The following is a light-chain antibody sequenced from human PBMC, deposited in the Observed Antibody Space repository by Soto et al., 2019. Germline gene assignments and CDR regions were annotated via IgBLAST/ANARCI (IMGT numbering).Light chain of an antibody. Sequence: EIVLTQSPGTLSLSPGERATLSCRASQSVSSSYLAWYQQKPGQAPRLLIYGASSRATGIPDRFSGSGSGTDFTLTISRLETEDFAVYYCQQTYTFGQGTKLEIK. CDR3: QQTYT. CDR1: QSVSSSY. J-gene: IGKJ2*01. CDR2: GAS. V-gene: IGKV3-20*01.